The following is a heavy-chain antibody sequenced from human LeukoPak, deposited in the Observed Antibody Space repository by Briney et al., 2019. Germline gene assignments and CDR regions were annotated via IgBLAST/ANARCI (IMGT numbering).Heavy chain of an antibody. V-gene: IGHV1-69*05. D-gene: IGHD1-20*01. CDR3: ARDQITGTYFDY. J-gene: IGHJ4*02. CDR1: GGTFSSYA. Sequence: SVKVSCKASGGTFSSYAISWVRQAPGQGLEWMGGIIPIFGTANYAQKFQGRVTITTDESTSTPYMELSSLRSEDTAVYYCARDQITGTYFDYWGQGTLVTVSS. CDR2: IIPIFGTA.